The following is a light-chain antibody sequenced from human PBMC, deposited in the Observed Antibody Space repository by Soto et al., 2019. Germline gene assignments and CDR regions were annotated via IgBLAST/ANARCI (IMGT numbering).Light chain of an antibody. CDR1: SSNIGTNN. Sequence: QSVLTQPPSASGTPGQRVSISCSGSSSNIGTNNVIWYQQLPGAAPKPLIYTNNQRPSGVPDRFSGSKSGTSASVAISGLRFEDEADYDCSGRADGLNCVVFGGGTKLTVL. CDR2: TNN. J-gene: IGLJ2*01. CDR3: SGRADGLNCVV. V-gene: IGLV1-44*01.